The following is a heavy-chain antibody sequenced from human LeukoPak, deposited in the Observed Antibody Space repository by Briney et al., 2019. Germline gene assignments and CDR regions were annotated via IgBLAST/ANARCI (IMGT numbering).Heavy chain of an antibody. Sequence: PGGSLRLSCAAAGFTFSKFAMHWVRQAPGKGLEWVAVVSYDGSYKYYADSVKGRFTISRDNSKNTLYLQMNSLRAEDTAVYYCARTTVTTFRGFDYWGQGTLVTVSS. CDR3: ARTTVTTFRGFDY. CDR2: VSYDGSYK. J-gene: IGHJ4*02. CDR1: GFTFSKFA. V-gene: IGHV3-30*04. D-gene: IGHD4-17*01.